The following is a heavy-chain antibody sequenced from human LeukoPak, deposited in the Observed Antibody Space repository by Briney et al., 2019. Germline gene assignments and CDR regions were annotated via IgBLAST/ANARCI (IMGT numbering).Heavy chain of an antibody. Sequence: GGSLRLSCAASGFTFSSYWLSWVRQVPGKGLEWVANIKEDGTEKYYVDSVKGRFTISRDNAKNSLYLQMNSLRAEDTAVYYCAKSFTVTHNNWFDPWGQGTLVTVSS. CDR3: AKSFTVTHNNWFDP. J-gene: IGHJ5*02. D-gene: IGHD4-17*01. CDR2: IKEDGTEK. CDR1: GFTFSSYW. V-gene: IGHV3-7*01.